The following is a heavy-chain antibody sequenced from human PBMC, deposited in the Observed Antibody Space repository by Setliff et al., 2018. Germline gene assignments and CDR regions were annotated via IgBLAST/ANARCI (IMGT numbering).Heavy chain of an antibody. CDR3: ARLQFYSSGWYRDDY. CDR1: GFSFSSYS. D-gene: IGHD6-19*01. Sequence: GESLKISCAASGFSFSSYSMNWVRQAPGKGLEWVSFISSSSVSIKYADSVKGRFTISRDNAKNSLYLQMNSLRAEDTAVYYCARLQFYSSGWYRDDYWGQGTLVTVSS. CDR2: ISSSSVSI. V-gene: IGHV3-21*01. J-gene: IGHJ4*02.